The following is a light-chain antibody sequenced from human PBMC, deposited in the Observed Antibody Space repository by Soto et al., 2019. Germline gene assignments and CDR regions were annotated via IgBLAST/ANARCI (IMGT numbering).Light chain of an antibody. CDR3: AAWDASLNGYV. Sequence: QSVLTQPPSASGTPGQRVTISCSGSSSNIGSKTVNWYQQLPGTVPKLLIYNSYQRPSGVPDRFSGSKSGTSASLAIIGFQSEDEADYYCAAWDASLNGYVFGAGTKVTVL. V-gene: IGLV1-44*01. CDR2: NSY. CDR1: SSNIGSKT. J-gene: IGLJ1*01.